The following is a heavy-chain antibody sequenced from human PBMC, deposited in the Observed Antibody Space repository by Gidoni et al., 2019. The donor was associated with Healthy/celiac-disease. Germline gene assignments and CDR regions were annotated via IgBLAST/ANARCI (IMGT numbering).Heavy chain of an antibody. CDR3: ARGRSYYGY. J-gene: IGHJ4*02. CDR2: IYYSGST. D-gene: IGHD1-26*01. Sequence: QVQLQESGPGLVKPSETLSLTCTVSGGSISSYYWSWIRQPPGKGLEWIGYIYYSGSTNYNPSLKSRVTISVDTSKNQFSLKLSSVTAADTAVYYCARGRSYYGYWGQGTLVTVSS. V-gene: IGHV4-59*01. CDR1: GGSISSYY.